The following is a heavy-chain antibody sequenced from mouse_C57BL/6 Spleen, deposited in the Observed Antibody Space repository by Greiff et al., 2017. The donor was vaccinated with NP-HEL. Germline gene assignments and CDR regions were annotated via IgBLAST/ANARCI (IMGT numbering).Heavy chain of an antibody. V-gene: IGHV1-82*01. J-gene: IGHJ4*01. CDR1: GYAFSSSW. CDR2: IYPGDGDT. CDR3: ARNMDY. Sequence: QVQLQQSGPELVKPGASVKMSCKASGYAFSSSWMNWVKQRPGQGLEWIGRIYPGDGDTNYNGKFKGKATLTADKSSSTAYMQLSSLTSEDSAVYFCARNMDYWGQGTSVTVSS.